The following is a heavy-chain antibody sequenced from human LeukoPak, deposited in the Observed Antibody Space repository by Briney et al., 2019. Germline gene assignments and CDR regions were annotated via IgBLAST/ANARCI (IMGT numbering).Heavy chain of an antibody. CDR1: GYSFTSYW. V-gene: IGHV5-51*01. D-gene: IGHD2-2*02. Sequence: GESLKISCKASGYSFTSYWIGWVRQMPGKGLEWMGIIYPGDSDTRYSPSFQGQVTISADKSISTAYLQWSSLKASDTAMYYCARQETDCSSTTCYIDYFQHWGQGTLVTVSS. CDR2: IYPGDSDT. CDR3: ARQETDCSSTTCYIDYFQH. J-gene: IGHJ1*01.